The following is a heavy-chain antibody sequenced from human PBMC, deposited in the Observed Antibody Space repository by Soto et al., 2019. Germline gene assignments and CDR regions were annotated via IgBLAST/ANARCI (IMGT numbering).Heavy chain of an antibody. V-gene: IGHV3-11*01. CDR3: ARSSLTYFEF. CDR1: GFTLSDYY. Sequence: GGSLRLSCTASGFTLSDYYMSWIRQAPGKGLEWLAYISGSGSTTYYTDSVKGRFAISRDNARTSLYLQINSLRVEDSAVYYCARSSLTYFEFWGQGTLVTVSS. CDR2: ISGSGSTT. J-gene: IGHJ4*02.